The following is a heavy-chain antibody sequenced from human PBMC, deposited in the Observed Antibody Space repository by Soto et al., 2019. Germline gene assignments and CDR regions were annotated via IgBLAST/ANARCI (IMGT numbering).Heavy chain of an antibody. J-gene: IGHJ6*02. Sequence: EIMPLTNTVAEGTIGSHGGSWIRKHPGKGLEWIGYIYYSGSTNYNPSLKSRVTISVDTSKNQFSLKLSSVTAADTAVYYCARVVAAAGYYYYGMDVWGQGTTVTVSS. V-gene: IGHV4-59*11. CDR2: IYYSGST. CDR1: EGTIGSHG. CDR3: ARVVAAAGYYYYGMDV. D-gene: IGHD6-13*01.